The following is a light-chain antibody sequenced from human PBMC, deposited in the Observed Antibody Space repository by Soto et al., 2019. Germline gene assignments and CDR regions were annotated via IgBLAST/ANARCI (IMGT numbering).Light chain of an antibody. Sequence: EIVMTQSPATLSVSPGERATLSCRASQSVRSNLAWYQQKPGQAPRLLIYGASTRATGIPARFSGSGCGPEFTLTISSLPSEDFSVYYCQQYTNWPPLTFGGGTKVEIK. CDR3: QQYTNWPPLT. J-gene: IGKJ4*01. CDR1: QSVRSN. V-gene: IGKV3-15*01. CDR2: GAS.